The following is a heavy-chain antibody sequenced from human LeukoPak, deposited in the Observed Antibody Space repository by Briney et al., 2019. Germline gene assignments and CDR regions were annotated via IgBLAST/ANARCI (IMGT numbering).Heavy chain of an antibody. J-gene: IGHJ6*02. CDR1: GFTFSSYA. CDR3: AKGPYCSSTSCYFGYGMDV. CDR2: ISGSGGST. D-gene: IGHD2-2*01. Sequence: GSLRLSCAASGFTFSSYAMSWVRQAPGKGLEWVSAISGSGGSTYYADSVKGRFTISRDNSKNTLYLQMNSLRAEDTAVYYCAKGPYCSSTSCYFGYGMDVWGQGTTVTVSS. V-gene: IGHV3-23*01.